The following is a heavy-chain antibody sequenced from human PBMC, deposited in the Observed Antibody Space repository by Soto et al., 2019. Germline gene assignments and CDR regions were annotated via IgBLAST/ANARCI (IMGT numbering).Heavy chain of an antibody. V-gene: IGHV4-59*01. Sequence: SETLSLTCTVSGGSISSYYWSWIRQPPGKGLEWIGYIYYSGSTNYNPSLKSRVTISVDTSKNQFSLKLSSVTAADTAVYYCAREVRGFWSGYLGPNWFDPWGQGTLVTVSS. J-gene: IGHJ5*02. CDR2: IYYSGST. D-gene: IGHD3-3*01. CDR1: GGSISSYY. CDR3: AREVRGFWSGYLGPNWFDP.